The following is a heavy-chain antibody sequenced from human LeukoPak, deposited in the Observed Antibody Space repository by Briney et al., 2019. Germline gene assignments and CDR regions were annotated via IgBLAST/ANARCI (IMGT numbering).Heavy chain of an antibody. CDR2: IIPIFGTA. Sequence: GASVKVPCKASGGTFSSYAISWVRQAPGQGLEWMGRIIPIFGTANYAQKFQGRVTITTDESTSTAYMELSSLRSEDTAVYYCARVSWSGYYWNYYYYYMDVWGKGTTVTVSS. CDR1: GGTFSSYA. V-gene: IGHV1-69*05. J-gene: IGHJ6*03. D-gene: IGHD3-3*01. CDR3: ARVSWSGYYWNYYYYYMDV.